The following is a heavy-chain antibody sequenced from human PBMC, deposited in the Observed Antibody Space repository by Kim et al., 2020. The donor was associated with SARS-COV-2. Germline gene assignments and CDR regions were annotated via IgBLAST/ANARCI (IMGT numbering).Heavy chain of an antibody. J-gene: IGHJ6*02. Sequence: GGSLRLSCAASGFTFSSYSMNWVRQAPGKGLEWVSYISSSSSTIYYADSVKGLFTISRDNAKNSLYLQMNSLRDEDTAVYYCARDSILTIFTVAPNYYYDIDFWGQGTTVTVSS. CDR1: GFTFSSYS. V-gene: IGHV3-48*02. D-gene: IGHD3-3*01. CDR2: ISSSSSTI. CDR3: ARDSILTIFTVAPNYYYDIDF.